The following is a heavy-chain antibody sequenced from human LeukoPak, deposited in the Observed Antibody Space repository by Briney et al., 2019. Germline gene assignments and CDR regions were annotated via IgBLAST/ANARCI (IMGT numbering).Heavy chain of an antibody. CDR3: AREGPPVDIVATMAPYFDY. V-gene: IGHV1-2*02. Sequence: ASVKVSCKASGYTFTGYYMHWVRQAPGQGLEWMGWINPNSGGTNYAQKLQGRVTMTTDTSTSTAYMELRSLRSDDTAVYYCAREGPPVDIVATMAPYFDYWGQGTLVTVSS. CDR1: GYTFTGYY. CDR2: INPNSGGT. J-gene: IGHJ4*02. D-gene: IGHD5-12*01.